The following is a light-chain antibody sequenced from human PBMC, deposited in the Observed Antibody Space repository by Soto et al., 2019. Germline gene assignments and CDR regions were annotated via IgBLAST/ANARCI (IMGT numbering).Light chain of an antibody. Sequence: QSVLTQPASVSGSPGQSIAISCTGTSSDVGYYNYVSWYQQHPGKAPNVMIYDVNNRPSGVPDRFSGSKSGNTASLTISGLQAEDEADYYRSSYTSSSTYVFGTGTKVTV. CDR1: SSDVGYYNY. CDR2: DVN. J-gene: IGLJ1*01. CDR3: SSYTSSSTYV. V-gene: IGLV2-14*01.